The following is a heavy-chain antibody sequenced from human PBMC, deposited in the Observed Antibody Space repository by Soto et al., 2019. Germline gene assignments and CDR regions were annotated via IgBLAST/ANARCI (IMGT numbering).Heavy chain of an antibody. V-gene: IGHV4-31*03. CDR1: GGSISSGGYY. CDR2: IYYSGST. CDR3: ARSRTIVVVPAASAEYFQH. J-gene: IGHJ1*01. Sequence: QVQLQESGPGLVKPSQTLSLTCTVSGGSISSGGYYWSWIRQHPGKGLEWIGYIYYSGSTYYNPSLKSRVTISVDTSKNQFSLKLSSVTAADTAVYYCARSRTIVVVPAASAEYFQHWGQGTLVTVSS. D-gene: IGHD2-2*01.